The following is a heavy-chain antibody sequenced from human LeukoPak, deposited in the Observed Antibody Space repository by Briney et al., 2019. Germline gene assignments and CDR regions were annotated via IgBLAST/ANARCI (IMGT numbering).Heavy chain of an antibody. CDR3: AKDVSMVNVLVRISYGMDV. V-gene: IGHV3-43*02. CDR2: ISGDGGST. Sequence: GGSLRLSCAASGFTFDDYAMHWVRQAPGKGLEWVSLISGDGGSTYYADSVKGRFTISRDNSKNSLYLQMNSLRAEDTALYYCAKDVSMVNVLVRISYGMDVWGQGTTVTVSS. D-gene: IGHD1-14*01. CDR1: GFTFDDYA. J-gene: IGHJ6*02.